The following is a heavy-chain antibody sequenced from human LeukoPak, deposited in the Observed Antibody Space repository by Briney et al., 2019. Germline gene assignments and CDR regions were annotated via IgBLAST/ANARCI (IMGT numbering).Heavy chain of an antibody. CDR3: ARMTTGHDY. Sequence: PSETLSLTCGVSGTSFTSYYWSWIRQTPGEGLEWIGEVNHNGYTNMNPSLKSRVTISVDTSKNQFSLMMTSVTAADTAVYFCARMTTGHDYWGQGTLVTVSS. CDR1: GTSFTSYY. CDR2: VNHNGYT. D-gene: IGHD4-17*01. J-gene: IGHJ4*02. V-gene: IGHV4-34*01.